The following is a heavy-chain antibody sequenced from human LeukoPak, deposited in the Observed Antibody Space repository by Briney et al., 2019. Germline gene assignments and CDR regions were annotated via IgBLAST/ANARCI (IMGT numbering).Heavy chain of an antibody. D-gene: IGHD6-19*01. CDR3: ARDLEEQWLVHAFDI. V-gene: IGHV3-23*01. Sequence: GGSLRLSCAASGFTFSSYAMSWVRQAPGKGLEWVSVISGSGGNTYFADSVKGRFTISRDNAKNSLYLQMNSLRAEDTAVYYCARDLEEQWLVHAFDIWGQGTMVTVSS. CDR2: ISGSGGNT. J-gene: IGHJ3*02. CDR1: GFTFSSYA.